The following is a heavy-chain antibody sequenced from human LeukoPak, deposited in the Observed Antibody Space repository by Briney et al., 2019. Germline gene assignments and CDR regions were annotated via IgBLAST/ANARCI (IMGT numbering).Heavy chain of an antibody. Sequence: HPGGSRRLSCAASGFTFDDYGMSWVRQAPGKGLEWVSGINWNGGSTGYADSVKGRFTISRDNAKNSLYLHMNSLRAEDTAVYYCARGDEYTTSPWGQGTLVTVSS. CDR1: GFTFDDYG. J-gene: IGHJ4*02. CDR2: INWNGGST. V-gene: IGHV3-20*04. CDR3: ARGDEYTTSP. D-gene: IGHD2-2*02.